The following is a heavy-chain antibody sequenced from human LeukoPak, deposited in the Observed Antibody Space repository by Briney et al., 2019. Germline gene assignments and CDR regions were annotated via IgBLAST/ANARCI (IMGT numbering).Heavy chain of an antibody. CDR2: ISYDGSNK. J-gene: IGHJ4*02. V-gene: IGHV3-30*18. Sequence: PGGSLRLSCAASGFTFSSYGMHWVRQAPGKGLEWVAVISYDGSNKYYADSVKGRLTISRDNSKNTLYLQVNSLRAEDTAVYYCAKAGGIVATTSIDYWGQGTLVTVSS. CDR1: GFTFSSYG. D-gene: IGHD5-12*01. CDR3: AKAGGIVATTSIDY.